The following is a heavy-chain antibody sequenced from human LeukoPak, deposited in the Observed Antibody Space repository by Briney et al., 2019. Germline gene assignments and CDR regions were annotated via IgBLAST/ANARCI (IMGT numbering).Heavy chain of an antibody. CDR3: ARHEEDFDWLLI. J-gene: IGHJ4*02. D-gene: IGHD3-9*01. CDR2: IYYSGST. V-gene: IGHV4-39*01. Sequence: SETLSLTCTVSGGSISSYYWSWIRQPPGKGLEWIGSIYYSGSTYYNPSLKSRVTISVDTSKNQFSLKLSSVTAADTAVYYCARHEEDFDWLLIGGQGTLVTVSS. CDR1: GGSISSYY.